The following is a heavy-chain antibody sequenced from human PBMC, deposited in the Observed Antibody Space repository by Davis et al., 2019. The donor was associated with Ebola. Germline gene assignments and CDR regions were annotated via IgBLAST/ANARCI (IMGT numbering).Heavy chain of an antibody. V-gene: IGHV1-8*01. CDR1: GYTFTSYD. Sequence: AASVKVSCKASGYTFTSYDINWVRQATGQGLEWMGWMNPNSGNTGYAQKFQGRVTMTRNTSISTAYMELSSLRSEDTAVYYCATGWGYGNDDVDYYYYGMDVWGQGTTVTVSS. CDR3: ATGWGYGNDDVDYYYYGMDV. J-gene: IGHJ6*02. D-gene: IGHD4-11*01. CDR2: MNPNSGNT.